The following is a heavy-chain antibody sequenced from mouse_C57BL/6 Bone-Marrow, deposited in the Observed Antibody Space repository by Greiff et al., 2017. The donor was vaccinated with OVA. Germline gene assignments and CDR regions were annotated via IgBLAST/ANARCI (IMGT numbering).Heavy chain of an antibody. CDR2: IDPENGDT. D-gene: IGHD1-1*01. Sequence: VQLLQSGAELVRPGASVKLSCTASGFNIKDDYMHWVKQRPEQGLEWIGWIDPENGDTEYASKFPGKATITADTSSNTAYLQLSSLTSEDTAVYYCTTPLDYGSSHYAMDYWGQGTSVTVSS. V-gene: IGHV14-4*01. J-gene: IGHJ4*01. CDR1: GFNIKDDY. CDR3: TTPLDYGSSHYAMDY.